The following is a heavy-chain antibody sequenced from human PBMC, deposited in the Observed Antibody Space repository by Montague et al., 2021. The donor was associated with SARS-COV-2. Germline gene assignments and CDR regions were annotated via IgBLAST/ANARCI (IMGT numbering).Heavy chain of an antibody. Sequence: SETLSLTCAISGGSLSNYYWSWIRQPPGKGLEWIGEVNQSGTTIYNPSVKSGVTISEDTSKNQFYLRLNSVTAADTAVYYCARFPTSYYYDSKAAPATPDAFDIWGQGAMVTVSS. CDR1: GGSLSNYY. J-gene: IGHJ3*02. CDR2: VNQSGTT. V-gene: IGHV4-34*01. CDR3: ARFPTSYYYDSKAAPATPDAFDI. D-gene: IGHD3-22*01.